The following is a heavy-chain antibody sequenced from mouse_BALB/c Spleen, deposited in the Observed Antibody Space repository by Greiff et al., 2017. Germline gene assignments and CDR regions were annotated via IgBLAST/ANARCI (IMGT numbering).Heavy chain of an antibody. V-gene: IGHV5-6-4*01. D-gene: IGHD2-2*01. CDR1: GFTFSSYT. J-gene: IGHJ2*01. Sequence: EVKLVESGGGLVKPGGSLKLSCAASGFTFSSYTMSWVRQTPEKRLEWVATISSGGSYTYYPDSVKGRFTISRDNAKNTLYLQMSSLKSEDTAMYYCTRDRDGYDYFDYWGQGTTLTVSS. CDR3: TRDRDGYDYFDY. CDR2: ISSGGSYT.